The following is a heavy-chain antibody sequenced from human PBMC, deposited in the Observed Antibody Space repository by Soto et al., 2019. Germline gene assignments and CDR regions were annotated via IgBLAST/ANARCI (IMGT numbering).Heavy chain of an antibody. Sequence: QVQLQESGPGLVKPSGTLSLTCAVSGVSISIPNWWAWVRQAPGKGLEWIGEIDHSGTTNYNPSLNXLVAIXXDRSKNQFSLRLSSVAAADTAVYFCARGKFYAFDIWGQGTMVTVSS. CDR1: GVSISIPNW. V-gene: IGHV4-4*02. J-gene: IGHJ3*02. CDR3: ARGKFYAFDI. CDR2: IDHSGTT.